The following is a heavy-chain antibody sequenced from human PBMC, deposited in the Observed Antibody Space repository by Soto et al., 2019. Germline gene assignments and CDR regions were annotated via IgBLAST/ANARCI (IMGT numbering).Heavy chain of an antibody. D-gene: IGHD1-26*01. J-gene: IGHJ4*02. CDR3: ARVLYATWSSFDY. CDR2: ITSGGTT. Sequence: GGSLRLSCTASGFTFSSYEMTWVRQAPGKGLEWISYITSGGTTYYADSAKGRFTISRDNAKNSLYLHLNSLTAEDTAIYYCARVLYATWSSFDYWGQRTMGTVSS. V-gene: IGHV3-48*03. CDR1: GFTFSSYE.